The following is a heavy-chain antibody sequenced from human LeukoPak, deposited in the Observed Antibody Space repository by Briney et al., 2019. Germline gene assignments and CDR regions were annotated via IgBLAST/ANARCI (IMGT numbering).Heavy chain of an antibody. D-gene: IGHD3-3*01. V-gene: IGHV4-34*01. J-gene: IGHJ4*02. CDR1: GGSFSGYY. Sequence: SETLSLTCAVYGGSFSGYYWSWIRQPPGKGLEWIGEINHSGSTNYNPSLKSRVTISVDTSKNQFSLKLSSVAAADTAVYFCARGLTSFGHPYYFDYWGQGTLVTVSS. CDR3: ARGLTSFGHPYYFDY. CDR2: INHSGST.